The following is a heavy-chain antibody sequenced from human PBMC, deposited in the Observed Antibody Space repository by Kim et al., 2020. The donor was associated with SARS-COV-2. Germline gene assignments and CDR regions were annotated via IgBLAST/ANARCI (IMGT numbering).Heavy chain of an antibody. V-gene: IGHV3-7*03. CDR1: GFTFGSYW. CDR2: IKQDGSQK. J-gene: IGHJ1*01. Sequence: GGSLRLSCAASGFTFGSYWMTWVRQAPGKGLEWVANIKQDGSQKYYVDSVKGRFTISRDDAKMYLKMNSLRAEDTAGYYCARTVTGTTESFEYWGQGTLVTVSS. D-gene: IGHD6-19*01. CDR3: ARTVTGTTESFEY.